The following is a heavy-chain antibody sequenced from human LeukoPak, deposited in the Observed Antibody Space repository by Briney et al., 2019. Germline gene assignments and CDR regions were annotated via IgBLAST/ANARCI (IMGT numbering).Heavy chain of an antibody. CDR1: GGSIISYY. V-gene: IGHV4-4*07. J-gene: IGHJ4*02. CDR2: IYTSGST. CDR3: ASSSGWYYFDY. Sequence: SEALSLTCTGSGGSIISYYWSWIRQPAGKGLEWIGRIYTSGSTNYNPSLKSRVTMSVDTSKNQFSLKLSSVTAADTAVYYCASSSGWYYFDYWGQGTLVTVSS. D-gene: IGHD6-19*01.